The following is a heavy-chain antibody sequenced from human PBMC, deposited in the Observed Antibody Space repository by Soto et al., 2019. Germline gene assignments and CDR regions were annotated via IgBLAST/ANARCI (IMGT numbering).Heavy chain of an antibody. V-gene: IGHV4-59*01. D-gene: IGHD5-12*01. CDR3: ARGVATIGP. CDR2: IYYSGST. Sequence: QVQLQESGPRLVKPSETLSLTCTVSGDSISSYYWSWIRQPPGKGLEWIGYIYYSGSTNYNPSLKSRVTISADTPKNQCSLKLTSVTAADTAMYYCARGVATIGPWGQVTQATVSS. CDR1: GDSISSYY. J-gene: IGHJ5*02.